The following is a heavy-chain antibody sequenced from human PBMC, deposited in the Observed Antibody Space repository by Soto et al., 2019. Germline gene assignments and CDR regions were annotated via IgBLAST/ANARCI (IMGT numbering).Heavy chain of an antibody. CDR3: AHVRFLEWLSSNKLFDP. CDR1: GFSLSTSGVA. J-gene: IGHJ5*02. V-gene: IGHV2-5*02. Sequence: QITLKESGPTLVKPTQTLTLTCTFSGFSLSTSGVAVGWIRQPPGKALEWLTLIYWDDDKRYSPSLKSRLTITKDISKNQVVLTMTNMDPVDTGTYYCAHVRFLEWLSSNKLFDPWGQGTLVTVSS. CDR2: IYWDDDK. D-gene: IGHD3-3*01.